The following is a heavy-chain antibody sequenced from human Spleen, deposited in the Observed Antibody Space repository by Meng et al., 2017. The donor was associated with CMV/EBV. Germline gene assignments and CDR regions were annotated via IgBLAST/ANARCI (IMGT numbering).Heavy chain of an antibody. CDR1: GFSFSSYA. D-gene: IGHD2-2*03. CDR3: AKEEATVGYYSNYFDP. Sequence: GESLKISCAASGFSFSSYAMTWVRQAPGKGLEWVSGIASSTPATYYADSVKGRITISRDNSNGTLYLHMNNLRVEDTAVYYWAKEEATVGYYSNYFDPWGQGTLVTVSS. V-gene: IGHV3-23*01. CDR2: IASSTPAT. J-gene: IGHJ5*02.